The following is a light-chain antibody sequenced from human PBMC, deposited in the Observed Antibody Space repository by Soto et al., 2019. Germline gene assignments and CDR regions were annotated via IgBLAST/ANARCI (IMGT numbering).Light chain of an antibody. V-gene: IGLV1-51*01. J-gene: IGLJ1*01. CDR3: GSWDSSLGAYV. Sequence: VLTQPPSVSAAPGQRVTISCSGSSSNIGGNSVSWYQQLPGTAPKLLIYDDDKRPSGIPDRFSGSKSGTSATLGITGFQTGDEADYYCGSWDSSLGAYVFGTGTKVTVL. CDR1: SSNIGGNS. CDR2: DDD.